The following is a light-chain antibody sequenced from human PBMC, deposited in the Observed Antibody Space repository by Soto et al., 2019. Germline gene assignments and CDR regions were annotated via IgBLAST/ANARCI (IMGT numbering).Light chain of an antibody. V-gene: IGLV6-57*01. J-gene: IGLJ3*02. CDR3: QSYDSSNAWV. CDR1: SGSIASNY. Sequence: NFMLTQPHSVSESPGKTVTICCTRSSGSIASNYVQWYQQRPGSSPTTVIYEDNQRPSGVPDRFSGSIDSSSNSASLTISGLKTEDEADYYCQSYDSSNAWVFGGGTKLTVL. CDR2: EDN.